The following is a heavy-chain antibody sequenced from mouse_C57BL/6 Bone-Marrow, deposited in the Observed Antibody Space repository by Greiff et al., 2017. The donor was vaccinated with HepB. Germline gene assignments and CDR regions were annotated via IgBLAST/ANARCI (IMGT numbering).Heavy chain of an antibody. Sequence: QVQLQQPGAELVRPGTSVKLSCKASGYTFTSYWMHWVKQRPGQGLEWIGVIDPSDSYTNYNQKFKGKATLTVDTSSSTAYMQLSSLTSEDAAVYYCAREAPITTVVGAMDYWGQGTSVTVSS. V-gene: IGHV1-59*01. CDR1: GYTFTSYW. J-gene: IGHJ4*01. CDR2: IDPSDSYT. D-gene: IGHD1-1*01. CDR3: AREAPITTVVGAMDY.